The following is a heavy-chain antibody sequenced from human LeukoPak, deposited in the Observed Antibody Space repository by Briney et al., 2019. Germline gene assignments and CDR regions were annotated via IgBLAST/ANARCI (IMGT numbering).Heavy chain of an antibody. CDR3: ARTYGSGSYYSDRFEY. CDR2: INSDGSST. V-gene: IGHV3-74*01. CDR1: GFTFSSYW. J-gene: IGHJ4*02. Sequence: GGSLRLSCAASGFTFSSYWMHWVRQAPGKGLVWVSRINSDGSSTSYADSVKGRFTISRDNAKNTLYVQMNSLRAEDTAVYCCARTYGSGSYYSDRFEYWGQGTLVTVSS. D-gene: IGHD3-10*01.